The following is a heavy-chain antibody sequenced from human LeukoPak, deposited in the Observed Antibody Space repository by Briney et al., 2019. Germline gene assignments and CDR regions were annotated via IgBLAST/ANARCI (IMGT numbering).Heavy chain of an antibody. Sequence: ASVKVSCKASGYTFTSYYMHWVRQAPGQGLEWMGIINPSGGSTSYAQKFQGRVTMTRDMSTSTVYMELSSLRSEDTAVYYCARANQGVRGNYYYYMDVWGTGTTVTVSS. CDR1: GYTFTSYY. CDR3: ARANQGVRGNYYYYMDV. V-gene: IGHV1-46*01. J-gene: IGHJ6*03. CDR2: INPSGGST. D-gene: IGHD3-10*01.